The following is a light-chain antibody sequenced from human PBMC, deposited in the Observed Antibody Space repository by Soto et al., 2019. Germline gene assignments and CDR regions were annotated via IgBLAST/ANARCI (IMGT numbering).Light chain of an antibody. Sequence: ILMTQSPATLSVSAGERATLSCRASQSVSSNLVCYQQKPGQAPSLLIYDASTRATSVAARFSGSGSGTEFTLIISSLQSEDVATYYYQKYNSAPSTFGGGTKVDIK. J-gene: IGKJ4*01. V-gene: IGKV3-15*01. CDR1: QSVSSN. CDR2: DAS. CDR3: QKYNSAPST.